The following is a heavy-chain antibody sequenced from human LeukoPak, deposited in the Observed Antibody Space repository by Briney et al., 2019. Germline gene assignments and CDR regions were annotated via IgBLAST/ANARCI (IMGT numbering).Heavy chain of an antibody. V-gene: IGHV4-34*01. CDR1: GGSFSGYY. D-gene: IGHD4-23*01. CDR3: ARRWTTVVTLDY. Sequence: SETLSLTCAVYGGSFSGYYWSWIRQPPGKGLEWIGEINHSGSTNYNPSLKSRVTISVDTSKNQFSLKLSSVTAADTAVYYCARRWTTVVTLDYWGQGTLVTVSS. CDR2: INHSGST. J-gene: IGHJ4*02.